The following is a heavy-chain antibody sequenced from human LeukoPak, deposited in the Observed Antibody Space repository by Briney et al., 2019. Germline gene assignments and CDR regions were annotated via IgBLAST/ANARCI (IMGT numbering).Heavy chain of an antibody. Sequence: PGGSLRLSCAASGFTFSSYAMSWVRQAPGKGLEWVSAISGSGGSTYYADSVKGRFTISRDNSKSTLYLQMNSLRAADTAVYYCAKASERITMIVVVIALDYWGQGTLVTVSS. J-gene: IGHJ4*02. CDR3: AKASERITMIVVVIALDY. CDR2: ISGSGGST. D-gene: IGHD3-22*01. CDR1: GFTFSSYA. V-gene: IGHV3-23*01.